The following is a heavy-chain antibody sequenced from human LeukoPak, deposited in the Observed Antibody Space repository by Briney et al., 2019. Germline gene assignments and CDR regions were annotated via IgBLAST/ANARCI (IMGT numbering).Heavy chain of an antibody. CDR1: GFTFSNYP. V-gene: IGHV3-30*04. CDR3: ARDGGGGNAYSSSSSSYGGANAFDI. Sequence: GGSLRLSCVASGFTFSNYPMHWVRQAPGEGLQWMTIISDDGSNKYYADSVKGRFTISRDNSKKTMYLQMSSLRPEDTAVYYCARDGGGGNAYSSSSSSYGGANAFDIWGQGTMVTVSS. J-gene: IGHJ3*02. CDR2: ISDDGSNK. D-gene: IGHD2-2*01.